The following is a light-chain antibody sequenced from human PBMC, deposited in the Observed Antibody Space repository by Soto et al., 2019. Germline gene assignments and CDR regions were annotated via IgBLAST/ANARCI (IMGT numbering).Light chain of an antibody. V-gene: IGKV3-20*01. J-gene: IGKJ2*01. Sequence: EIVLTQSPGTLSLSPGERATLSCRASQSVSSNYLAWYQHKPGQAPRLLIYGVSSRATGIPDRFSGSGSGTDYTLTIRRLEAEDFAVYYCQQYAGSPGFTFGQGTKLEI. CDR2: GVS. CDR1: QSVSSNY. CDR3: QQYAGSPGFT.